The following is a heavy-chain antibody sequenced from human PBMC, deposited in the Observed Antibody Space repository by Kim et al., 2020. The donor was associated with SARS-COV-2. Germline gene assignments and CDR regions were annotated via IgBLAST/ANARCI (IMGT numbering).Heavy chain of an antibody. Sequence: GGSLRLSCAASGFTFSSYGMHWVRQAPGKGLEWVAVIWYDGSNKYYADSVKGRFTISRDNYKNTLYLQMNSLRAEDTAVYYCASSSGYYYGDAFDIWGQG. J-gene: IGHJ3*02. CDR3: ASSSGYYYGDAFDI. D-gene: IGHD3-22*01. CDR2: IWYDGSNK. CDR1: GFTFSSYG. V-gene: IGHV3-33*01.